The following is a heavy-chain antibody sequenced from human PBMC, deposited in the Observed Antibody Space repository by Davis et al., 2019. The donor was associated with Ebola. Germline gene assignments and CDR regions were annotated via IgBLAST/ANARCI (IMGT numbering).Heavy chain of an antibody. Sequence: SETLSLTCAVYGGSFSGYYWSWIRQPPGKGLEWIGYIYYSGSTNYNPSLKSRVTISVDTSKNQFSLKLSSVTAADTAVYYCARGRDHAKSGVYWGQGILVTVSS. CDR3: ARGRDHAKSGVY. V-gene: IGHV4-59*12. CDR1: GGSFSGYY. CDR2: IYYSGST. J-gene: IGHJ4*02. D-gene: IGHD1-14*01.